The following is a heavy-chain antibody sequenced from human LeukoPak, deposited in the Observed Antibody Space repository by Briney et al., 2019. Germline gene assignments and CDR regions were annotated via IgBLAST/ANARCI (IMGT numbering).Heavy chain of an antibody. CDR3: ATHNPMISASVPPDY. CDR1: GDSISSSTYY. V-gene: IGHV4-39*01. Sequence: SETLSLTCTVSGDSISSSTYYWGWIRQPPGKGLEWIASSYHSGRTYINPSLRSRVTISVDTYKNDLSLKLSYVPAADTAVYYCATHNPMISASVPPDYWGQGTLVIVSS. D-gene: IGHD3/OR15-3a*01. J-gene: IGHJ4*02. CDR2: SYHSGRT.